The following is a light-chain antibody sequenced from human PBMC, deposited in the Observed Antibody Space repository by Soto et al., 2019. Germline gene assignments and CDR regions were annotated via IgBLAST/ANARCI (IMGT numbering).Light chain of an antibody. J-gene: IGLJ1*01. CDR3: ATWDDSLSGHYV. CDR2: SNN. Sequence: QSVLTQPPSASGTPGQRVIISCSGSSSNIGSNYVCWYQHLPGTAPKLLIYSNNQRPSGVPDRFSGSKSGTSASLAISGLRSEDEADYYCATWDDSLSGHYVFGTGTKLTVL. CDR1: SSNIGSNY. V-gene: IGLV1-47*02.